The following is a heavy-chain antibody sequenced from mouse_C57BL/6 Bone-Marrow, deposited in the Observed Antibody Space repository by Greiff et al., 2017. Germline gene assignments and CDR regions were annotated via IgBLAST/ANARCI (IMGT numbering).Heavy chain of an antibody. D-gene: IGHD1-1*01. J-gene: IGHJ2*01. Sequence: DVKLVESGPGLAKPSQTLSFTCSVTGYSITSDYWNWIRKFPGNKLEYIGYISYSGSTNYNPSLKSRISITRDTSKNQSYLQLNSVTTEDTATYYCAGSGSSDFDYWGQGTTLTVYS. CDR2: ISYSGST. CDR3: AGSGSSDFDY. V-gene: IGHV3-8*01. CDR1: GYSITSDY.